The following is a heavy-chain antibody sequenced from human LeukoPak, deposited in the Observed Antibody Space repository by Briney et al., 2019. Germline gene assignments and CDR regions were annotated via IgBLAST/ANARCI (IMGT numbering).Heavy chain of an antibody. CDR3: ARGGGGGNWNYVPDPFDV. Sequence: GASVKVSCKATGYTFINYGISWVRQAPGQGLERMGWISVHNDHPTYSQKFQDRVTMTTDSSTKTAYMELRSLKSDDTAIYYCARGGGGGNWNYVPDPFDVWGQGTMVTVFS. J-gene: IGHJ3*01. CDR1: GYTFINYG. V-gene: IGHV1-18*01. CDR2: ISVHNDHP. D-gene: IGHD1-7*01.